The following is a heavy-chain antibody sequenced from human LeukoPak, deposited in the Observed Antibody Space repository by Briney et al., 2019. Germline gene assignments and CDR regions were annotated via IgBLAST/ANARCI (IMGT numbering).Heavy chain of an antibody. Sequence: GGSLRLSCAASGFTVSSNYMSWVRQAPGKGLEWVSVIYSSGSTYYADSVKGRFTISRDNSKNTLYLQMNSLRAEDTAVYYCAAIVGDYDAFDIWGQGTMVTVSS. J-gene: IGHJ3*02. D-gene: IGHD1-26*01. CDR3: AAIVGDYDAFDI. CDR2: IYSSGST. CDR1: GFTVSSNY. V-gene: IGHV3-53*01.